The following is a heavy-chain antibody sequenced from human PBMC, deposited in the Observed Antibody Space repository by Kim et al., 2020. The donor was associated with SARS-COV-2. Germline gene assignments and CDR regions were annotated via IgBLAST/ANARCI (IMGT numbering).Heavy chain of an antibody. CDR2: ISSSSSYI. CDR3: ATPATVVTPSFCY. D-gene: IGHD4-17*01. Sequence: GGSLRLSCAASGFTFSSYSMNWVRQAPGKGLEWVSSISSSSSYIYYADSVKGRFTISRDNAKNSLYLQMNSLRAEDTAVYYCATPATVVTPSFCYWGQGTLVTVSS. CDR1: GFTFSSYS. J-gene: IGHJ4*02. V-gene: IGHV3-21*01.